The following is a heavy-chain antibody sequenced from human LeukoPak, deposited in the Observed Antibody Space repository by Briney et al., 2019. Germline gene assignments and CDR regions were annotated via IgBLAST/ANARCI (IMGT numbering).Heavy chain of an antibody. CDR3: AREMRYCSSTSSRKDYFDY. Sequence: SETLSLTCAVYGGSFSGYYWSWIRQPPGKGLEWIGEINHSGSTNYNPSLKSRVTISVDTSKNQFSLKLSSVTAADTAVYYCAREMRYCSSTSSRKDYFDYWGQGTLVTVSS. V-gene: IGHV4-34*01. CDR1: GGSFSGYY. CDR2: INHSGST. D-gene: IGHD2-2*01. J-gene: IGHJ4*02.